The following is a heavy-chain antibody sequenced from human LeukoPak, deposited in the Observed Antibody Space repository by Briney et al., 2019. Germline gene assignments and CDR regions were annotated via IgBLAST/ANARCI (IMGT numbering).Heavy chain of an antibody. Sequence: PTGGSLRLSCVVSGFTFTSYPMNWVRRAPGRGLEWLSNIRGSEADTYYADSVRGRFTISRDDAKRSVYLQMNSLRAEDTAMYYCVRDSEYAFDFWGQGVLVTVSS. CDR3: VRDSEYAFDF. D-gene: IGHD2/OR15-2a*01. CDR1: GFTFTSYP. J-gene: IGHJ4*02. CDR2: IRGSEADT. V-gene: IGHV3-48*01.